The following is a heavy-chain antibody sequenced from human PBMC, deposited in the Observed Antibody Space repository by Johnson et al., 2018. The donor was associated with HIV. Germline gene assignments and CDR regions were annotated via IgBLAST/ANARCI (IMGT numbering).Heavy chain of an antibody. V-gene: IGHV3-11*04. CDR3: ARDRVWFGELYAFDI. CDR1: GFSFSNYY. D-gene: IGHD3-10*01. J-gene: IGHJ3*02. CDR2: ISSSGSTI. Sequence: QVQLVESGGGLVKPGGSLRLSCAASGFSFSNYYMSWIRQAPGEGLNWISYISSSGSTIYYADSVKGRFTISRDNSKNTLYLQMNRLRAEDTAVYYCARDRVWFGELYAFDIWGQGTMVTVSS.